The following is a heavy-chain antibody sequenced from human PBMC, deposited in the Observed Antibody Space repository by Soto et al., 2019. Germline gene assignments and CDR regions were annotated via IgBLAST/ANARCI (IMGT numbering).Heavy chain of an antibody. CDR1: GLTVSSNY. D-gene: IGHD2-15*01. J-gene: IGHJ4*02. CDR3: ARDYGCSGGSCYSFY. Sequence: EVQLVETGGGLIQPGGSLRLSCAASGLTVSSNYMSWVRQAPGKGLEWVSVIYSGGSTYYADSVKGRFTISRDNSNNTLYHKMNSLRAEYTAVYYCARDYGCSGGSCYSFYWGQGTLVTVSS. CDR2: IYSGGST. V-gene: IGHV3-53*02.